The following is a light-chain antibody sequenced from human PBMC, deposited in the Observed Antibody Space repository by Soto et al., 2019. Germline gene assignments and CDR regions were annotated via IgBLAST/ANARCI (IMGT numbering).Light chain of an antibody. CDR1: SSGVGGYNF. J-gene: IGLJ1*01. CDR2: EVS. CDR3: SSYTSSTSHV. Sequence: QSALTQPASVSGSPGQSITISCTGTSSGVGGYNFVSWYQQHPGKAPKLMIHEVSLRPSGVSNRFSGSKSGNTASLTISGLQAEDEADYYSSSYTSSTSHVFGSGTKLTVL. V-gene: IGLV2-14*01.